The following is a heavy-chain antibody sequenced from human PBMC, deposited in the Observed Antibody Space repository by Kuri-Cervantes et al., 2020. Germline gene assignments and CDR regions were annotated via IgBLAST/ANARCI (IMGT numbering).Heavy chain of an antibody. J-gene: IGHJ4*02. CDR2: IWYDGSNK. Sequence: LTCAASGFTFSSYGLHWVRQAPGKGLEWVAVIWYDGSNKYYADSVKGRFTISRDNSKNTLYLQMNSLRAEDTAVYYCARGGYGSGSYYFDYWGQGTLVTVSS. CDR3: ARGGYGSGSYYFDY. CDR1: GFTFSSYG. D-gene: IGHD3-10*01. V-gene: IGHV3-33*01.